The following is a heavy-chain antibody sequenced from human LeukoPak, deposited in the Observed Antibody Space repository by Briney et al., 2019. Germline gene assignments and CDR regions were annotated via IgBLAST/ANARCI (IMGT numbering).Heavy chain of an antibody. CDR1: GGSISSSSYY. D-gene: IGHD3-10*01. Sequence: SETLSLTCTVSGGSISSSSYYWGWIRQPPGKGLEWIGSIYYSGSTYYNPSLKSRVTISVDTSKNQFSLKLSSVTAADTAVYYCARLGRARGSAFDYWGQETLVTVSS. CDR3: ARLGRARGSAFDY. CDR2: IYYSGST. J-gene: IGHJ4*02. V-gene: IGHV4-39*01.